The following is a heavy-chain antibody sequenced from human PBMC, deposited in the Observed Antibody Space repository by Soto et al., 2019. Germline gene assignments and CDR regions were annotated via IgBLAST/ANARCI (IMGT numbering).Heavy chain of an antibody. CDR3: ARGGVFFFAAPTNPFDY. Sequence: QVQLVQSGAEVKKPGASVKVSCKASGYTFTSYDINWVRQATGQGLEWMGWMNPNSGNTGYAQKFQGRVTLTRKTSLSTAYMELSSLRSEDTAVDYCARGGVFFFAAPTNPFDYWGQGTLVTVSS. V-gene: IGHV1-8*01. D-gene: IGHD3-10*01. J-gene: IGHJ4*02. CDR1: GYTFTSYD. CDR2: MNPNSGNT.